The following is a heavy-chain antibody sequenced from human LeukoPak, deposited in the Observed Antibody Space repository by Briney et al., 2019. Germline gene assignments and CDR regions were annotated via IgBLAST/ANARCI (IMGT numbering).Heavy chain of an antibody. J-gene: IGHJ4*02. CDR3: AKDRLGGGTSGYYLGS. CDR1: GFSFSRYG. V-gene: IGHV3-30*18. Sequence: GGSLRLSCAASGFSFSRYGMHWVRQAPGKGLGWVSVISYDGSSTFYVDSLKGRFTVSRNEAKKMVYVQMKSRRLEDTAIYYCAKDRLGGGTSGYYLGSWGQGTLVTVSS. D-gene: IGHD5-12*01. CDR2: ISYDGSST.